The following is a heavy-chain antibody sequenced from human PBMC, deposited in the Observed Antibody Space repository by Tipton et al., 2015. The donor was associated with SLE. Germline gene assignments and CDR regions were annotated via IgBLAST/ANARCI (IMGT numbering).Heavy chain of an antibody. CDR1: GGSISSSSYY. J-gene: IGHJ4*02. D-gene: IGHD5-12*01. Sequence: TLSLTCTVSGGSISSSSYYWGWIRQPPGKGLEWIGSIYYSGSTYYNPSLKSRVTISVDTSKNQFSLKLSSVTAADTAVYYCARLEEGLREYYFDYWGQGTLVTVSS. CDR2: IYYSGST. V-gene: IGHV4-39*01. CDR3: ARLEEGLREYYFDY.